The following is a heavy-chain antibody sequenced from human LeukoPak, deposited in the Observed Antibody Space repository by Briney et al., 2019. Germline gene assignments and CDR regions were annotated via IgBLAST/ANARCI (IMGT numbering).Heavy chain of an antibody. CDR1: GGSFSGYY. D-gene: IGHD4-17*01. CDR2: IYYSGST. CDR3: ARGKRNYGYYFDY. J-gene: IGHJ4*02. V-gene: IGHV4-59*12. Sequence: SETLSLTCAVYGGSFSGYYWSWIRQPPGKGLEWIGYIYYSGSTNYNPSLKSRVTISVDTSKNQFSLKLSSVTAADTAVYYCARGKRNYGYYFDYWGQGTLVTVSS.